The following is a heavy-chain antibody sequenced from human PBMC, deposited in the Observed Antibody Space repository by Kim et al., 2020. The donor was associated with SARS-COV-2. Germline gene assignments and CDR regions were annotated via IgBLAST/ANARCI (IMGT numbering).Heavy chain of an antibody. Sequence: SETLSLTCTVSGGSVSSGSYYWSWIRQPPGKGLEWIGYIYYSGSTNYNPSLKSRVTISVDTSKNQFSLKLSSVTAADTAVYYCARDRVGARGFGVVSYTDYWGQGTLVTVSS. CDR3: ARDRVGARGFGVVSYTDY. CDR1: GGSVSSGSYY. CDR2: IYYSGST. V-gene: IGHV4-61*01. J-gene: IGHJ4*02. D-gene: IGHD3-3*01.